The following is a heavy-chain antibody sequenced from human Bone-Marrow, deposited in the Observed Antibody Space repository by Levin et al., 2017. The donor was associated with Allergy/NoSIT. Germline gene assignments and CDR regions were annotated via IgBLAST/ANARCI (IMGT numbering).Heavy chain of an antibody. CDR3: ARGAYSAHDPDY. Sequence: SETLSLTCTVSGASVDNNDYYWNWIRQPPGKGLEWIGYVYYSDSTNYNPFFKNRITISKDTSKNQFSLKMTSVTAADTAVYYCARGAYSAHDPDYWGQGTLVTISA. V-gene: IGHV4-61*08. J-gene: IGHJ4*02. CDR1: GASVDNNDYY. D-gene: IGHD5-12*01. CDR2: VYYSDST.